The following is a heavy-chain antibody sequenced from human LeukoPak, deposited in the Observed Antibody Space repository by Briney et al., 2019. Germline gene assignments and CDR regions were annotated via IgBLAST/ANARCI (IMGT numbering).Heavy chain of an antibody. J-gene: IGHJ3*01. D-gene: IGHD6-13*01. V-gene: IGHV3-7*01. CDR1: GFAFSRYW. Sequence: GGSLRLSCAASGFAFSRYWISWVHQAPGKGLEWLANIGQDGSLINYAGSVKGRFTISRDNAKNLLFLQMDSLRGEDTAVYFCARDVGYSYGPKYDAFDLWGQGTMVTVSA. CDR2: IGQDGSLI. CDR3: ARDVGYSYGPKYDAFDL.